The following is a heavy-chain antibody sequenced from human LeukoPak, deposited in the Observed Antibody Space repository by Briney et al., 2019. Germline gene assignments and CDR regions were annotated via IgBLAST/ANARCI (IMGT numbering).Heavy chain of an antibody. J-gene: IGHJ4*02. CDR3: ARGLQEYTYGFDY. CDR2: IYSGGTT. CDR1: AFNVSNNY. V-gene: IGHV3-53*01. D-gene: IGHD5-18*01. Sequence: GGSLRLSCAASAFNVSNNYMSWVRQAPGKGLERVSVIYSGGTTYYADSVKGRFTISRDNSRNTLYLQMNSLRADDTAVYYCARGLQEYTYGFDYWGQGTLVTVSS.